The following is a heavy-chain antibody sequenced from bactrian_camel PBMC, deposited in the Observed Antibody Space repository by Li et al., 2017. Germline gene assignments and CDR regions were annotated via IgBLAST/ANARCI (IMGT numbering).Heavy chain of an antibody. Sequence: VESGGGLVQPGGSLRLSCTASDAYISWIRQAPGKGLEWVSTIVSDGRNTYYADSVKGRFTGSRDNAKNTVYLQMNSLKPDDTAMYYCLGALDWPDFGYWGQGTQVTVS. CDR1: DAY. CDR3: LGALDWPDFGY. V-gene: IGHV3-2*01. J-gene: IGHJ6*01. CDR2: IVSDGRNT. D-gene: IGHD5*01.